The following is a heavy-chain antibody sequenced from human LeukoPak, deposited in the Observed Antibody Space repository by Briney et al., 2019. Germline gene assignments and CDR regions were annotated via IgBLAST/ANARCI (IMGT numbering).Heavy chain of an antibody. D-gene: IGHD4/OR15-4a*01. CDR2: ISGRGGST. CDR1: GFTFSSYA. CDR3: TRDDYGETFDY. J-gene: IGHJ4*02. V-gene: IGHV3-23*01. Sequence: GGSLRLSCVASGFTFSSYAMSWVRQAPGKGLEWVAAISGRGGSTYYADSVKGRFTISRDNSKNTLYVQMNSLRAEDTAVYYCTRDDYGETFDYWGQGTLVTVSS.